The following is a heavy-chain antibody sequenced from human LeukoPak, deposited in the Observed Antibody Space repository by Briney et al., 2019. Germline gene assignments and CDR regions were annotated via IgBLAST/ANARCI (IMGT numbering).Heavy chain of an antibody. CDR3: ARVVWFGELFLIDY. J-gene: IGHJ4*02. D-gene: IGHD3-10*01. V-gene: IGHV4-30-4*01. CDR1: GGSISSGDYY. CDR2: IYYSGST. Sequence: PSQTLSLTCTVSGGSISSGDYYWSWIRQPPGKGLEWIGYIYYSGSTYYNPSLKSRVTISVDTSKNQFSLKLSSVTAADTAVYYCARVVWFGELFLIDYWGQGTLSPSPQ.